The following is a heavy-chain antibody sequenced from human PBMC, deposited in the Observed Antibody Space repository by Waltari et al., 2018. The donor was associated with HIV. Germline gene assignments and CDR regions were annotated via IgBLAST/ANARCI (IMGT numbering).Heavy chain of an antibody. J-gene: IGHJ6*02. D-gene: IGHD2-2*01. V-gene: IGHV1-24*01. CDR2: FDPEDGET. CDR1: GDTLTELS. Sequence: QVQLVQSGAEVKKPGASVKVSCKVSGDTLTELSMQWVRQPPGTGLEWMGGFDPEDGETIYAQKFQGRVTMTEDTSTDTAYMELSSLRSEDTAVYYCATKNLVVPATTYYYYGMDVWGQGTTVTVSS. CDR3: ATKNLVVPATTYYYYGMDV.